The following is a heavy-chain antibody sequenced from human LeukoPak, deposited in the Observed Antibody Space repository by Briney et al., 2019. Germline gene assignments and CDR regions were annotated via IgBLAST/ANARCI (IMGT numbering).Heavy chain of an antibody. V-gene: IGHV4-59*12. CDR1: GGSISSYY. J-gene: IGHJ5*02. CDR3: ARWAGTTFDP. Sequence: SETLSLTCTVSGGSISSYYWSWIRQPPGKGLEWIGYIYYSGSTYYNPSLKSRVTISVDRSKNQFSLKLSSVTAADTAVYYCARWAGTTFDPWGQGTLVTVSS. D-gene: IGHD1-7*01. CDR2: IYYSGST.